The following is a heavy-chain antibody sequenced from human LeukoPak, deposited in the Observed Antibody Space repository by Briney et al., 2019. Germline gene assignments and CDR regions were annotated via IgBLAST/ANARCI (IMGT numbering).Heavy chain of an antibody. CDR2: IWYDGSNT. Sequence: SLRLSCAVSVFTFRSYGMHSVRQAPGKGLEWLAGIWYDGSNTLYGDSVKGRFTISRDNSKNTLFLQMNSLRVEDTAVYYCARDLRGYSGYDSRLDYWGQGTLVTVSS. CDR1: VFTFRSYG. D-gene: IGHD5-12*01. J-gene: IGHJ4*02. V-gene: IGHV3-33*01. CDR3: ARDLRGYSGYDSRLDY.